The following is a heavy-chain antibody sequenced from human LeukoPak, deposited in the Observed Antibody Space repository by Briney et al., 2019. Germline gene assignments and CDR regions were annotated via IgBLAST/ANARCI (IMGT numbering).Heavy chain of an antibody. Sequence: SETLSLTCTVSGGSISSYYWSWIRQPPGKGLEWIGYIYYSGSTNYNPSLKSRVTISVDTSKNQFSLKLSSVTAADTAVYYCARESPDEGLLWFGDSPRTFDPWGQGTLVTVSS. D-gene: IGHD3-10*01. CDR1: GGSISSYY. CDR2: IYYSGST. CDR3: ARESPDEGLLWFGDSPRTFDP. V-gene: IGHV4-59*12. J-gene: IGHJ5*02.